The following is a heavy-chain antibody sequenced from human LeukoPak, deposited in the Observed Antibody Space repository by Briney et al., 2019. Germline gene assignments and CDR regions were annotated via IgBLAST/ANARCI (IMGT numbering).Heavy chain of an antibody. D-gene: IGHD1-26*01. CDR2: ISGSGGST. J-gene: IGHJ4*02. Sequence: GGSLRLSCAASGFTFSTYAMTWVRQAPGKGLEWVSIISGSGGSTYYADSVKGRFTISRDKSKNTLYLQMNSLRAEDTAVYYCAKGIVGATRKINFFDYWGQGTLVTVSS. CDR3: AKGIVGATRKINFFDY. V-gene: IGHV3-23*01. CDR1: GFTFSTYA.